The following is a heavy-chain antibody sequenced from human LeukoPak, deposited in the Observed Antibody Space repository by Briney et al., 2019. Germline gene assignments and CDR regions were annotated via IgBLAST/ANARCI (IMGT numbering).Heavy chain of an antibody. CDR3: ARDFYYDSSGLR. CDR1: GGTFSSYA. Sequence: ASVKVSCKASGGTFSSYAISWVRQAPGQGLEWMGRIIPIFGTANYAQKFQGRVTITTDESTSTAYMELSSLRSEDTAMYYCARDFYYDSSGLRWGQGTLVTGSS. D-gene: IGHD3-22*01. J-gene: IGHJ4*02. CDR2: IIPIFGTA. V-gene: IGHV1-69*05.